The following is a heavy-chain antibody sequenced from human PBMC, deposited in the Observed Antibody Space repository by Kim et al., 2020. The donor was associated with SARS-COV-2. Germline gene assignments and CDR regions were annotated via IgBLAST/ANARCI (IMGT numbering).Heavy chain of an antibody. J-gene: IGHJ5*02. D-gene: IGHD3-10*01. CDR2: INAGNGNT. CDR1: GYTFTSYA. Sequence: ASVKVSCKASGYTFTSYAMHWVRQAPGQRLEWMGWINAGNGNTKYSQKFQGRVTITRDTSASTAYMELSSLRSEDTAVYYCARRVRGVIILDPWGQGTLVTVSS. CDR3: ARRVRGVIILDP. V-gene: IGHV1-3*01.